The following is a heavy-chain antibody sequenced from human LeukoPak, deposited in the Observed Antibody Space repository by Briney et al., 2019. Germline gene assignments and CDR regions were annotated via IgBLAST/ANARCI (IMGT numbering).Heavy chain of an antibody. CDR2: INSDGSST. J-gene: IGHJ4*02. D-gene: IGHD3-22*01. CDR1: GFTFSSYW. V-gene: IGHV3-74*01. CDR3: ARVQYYDSSGYYSDY. Sequence: QAGGSQRLSCAASGFTFSSYWMHWVRQAPGKGLVWVSRINSDGSSTSYADSVKGRFTISRDNAKNTLYLQVNSLRAEDTAVYYCARVQYYDSSGYYSDYWGREPWSPSPQ.